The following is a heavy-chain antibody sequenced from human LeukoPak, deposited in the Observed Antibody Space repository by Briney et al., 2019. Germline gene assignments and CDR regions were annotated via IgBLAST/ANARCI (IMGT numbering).Heavy chain of an antibody. CDR1: GFTFSSYA. CDR3: ARDQDYDDAFDI. J-gene: IGHJ3*02. CDR2: ISSSSSYI. Sequence: GGSLRLSCAASGFTFSSYAMSWVRQAPGKGLEWVSSISSSSSYIYYADSVKGRFTISRDNAKNSLYLQMNSLRAEDTAVYYCARDQDYDDAFDIWGQGTMVTVSS. D-gene: IGHD4-17*01. V-gene: IGHV3-21*01.